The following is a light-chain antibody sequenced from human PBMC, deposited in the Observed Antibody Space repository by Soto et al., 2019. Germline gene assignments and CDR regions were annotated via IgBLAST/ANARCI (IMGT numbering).Light chain of an antibody. J-gene: IGKJ2*01. Sequence: EIVLTQSPGTLSLSPGERATLSCRASQSVSSSYLAWYQQKPGQAPRLLIYGASIRATCIPDRFSGSGSGTDFTLTISRLEPEDFAVYYCQQYGSSGYTFGPGTKLEIK. CDR3: QQYGSSGYT. CDR2: GAS. CDR1: QSVSSSY. V-gene: IGKV3-20*01.